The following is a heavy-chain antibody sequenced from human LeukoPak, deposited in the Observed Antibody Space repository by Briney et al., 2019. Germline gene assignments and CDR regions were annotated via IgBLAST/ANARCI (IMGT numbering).Heavy chain of an antibody. V-gene: IGHV4-34*01. CDR2: INHSGST. CDR3: AREGQGMGIAARYFDY. Sequence: PSETLSLTCAVYGGSFSGYYWSWIRQPPGKGLEWIGEINHSGSTNYNPSLKSRVTLSVDTSKNQFSLKLSSVTAADTAVYYCAREGQGMGIAARYFDYWGQGTLVTVSS. J-gene: IGHJ4*02. CDR1: GGSFSGYY. D-gene: IGHD6-6*01.